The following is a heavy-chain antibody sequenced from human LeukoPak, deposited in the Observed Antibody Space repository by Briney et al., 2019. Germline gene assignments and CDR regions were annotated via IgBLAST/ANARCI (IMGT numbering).Heavy chain of an antibody. V-gene: IGHV3-7*01. CDR3: ARGSASGSYSPGGLDY. J-gene: IGHJ4*02. Sequence: GGSLRLSCAASGFTFSSYWMSWVRQAPGKGLEWVANIKQDGSEKYYVDSVKGRFTISRDNSKNTLYLQMNSVRAEDTAVYYCARGSASGSYSPGGLDYWGQGTLVTVSS. D-gene: IGHD3-10*01. CDR2: IKQDGSEK. CDR1: GFTFSSYW.